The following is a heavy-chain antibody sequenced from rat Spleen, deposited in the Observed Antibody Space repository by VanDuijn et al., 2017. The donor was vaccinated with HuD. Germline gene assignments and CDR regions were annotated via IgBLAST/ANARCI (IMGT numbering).Heavy chain of an antibody. J-gene: IGHJ3*01. V-gene: IGHV5S13*01. D-gene: IGHD1-12*02. CDR2: ISPSGGTT. Sequence: EVQLVESDGGLVQPGRSLKLSCEASGFIFRNYDMVWVRQAPTKGLEWVAAISPSGGTTYYRDSVKGRFTVSRDNAKNTQYLQMDSLRSEDTATYYCARGGDGVFAYWGQGTLVTVSS. CDR1: GFIFRNYD. CDR3: ARGGDGVFAY.